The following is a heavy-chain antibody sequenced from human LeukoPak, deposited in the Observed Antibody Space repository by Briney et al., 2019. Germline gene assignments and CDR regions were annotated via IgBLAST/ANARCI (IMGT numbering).Heavy chain of an antibody. J-gene: IGHJ4*02. CDR3: AKDEGGTTMIEPNYYFDY. Sequence: GGSLRLSCAASGFTFNRYAMHWVRQAPGKGLEWVAFIRYDGSDKYYADSVKGRFTISRDNSKNTLYLQMNSLRAEDTAVYYCAKDEGGTTMIEPNYYFDYWGQGTLVTVSS. D-gene: IGHD3-22*01. CDR2: IRYDGSDK. V-gene: IGHV3-30*02. CDR1: GFTFNRYA.